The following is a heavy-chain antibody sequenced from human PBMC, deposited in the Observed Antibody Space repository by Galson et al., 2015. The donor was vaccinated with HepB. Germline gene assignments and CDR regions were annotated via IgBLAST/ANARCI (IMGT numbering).Heavy chain of an antibody. Sequence: TLSLTCTVSGGSISSGSYYWSWIRQPAGKGLEWIGRIYTSGSTNYNPSLKSRVTMSVDTSKNQFSLKLSSVTAADTAVYYCARGALDVDTAYYYYYMDVWGKGTTVTVSS. CDR2: IYTSGST. J-gene: IGHJ6*03. D-gene: IGHD5-18*01. CDR1: GGSISSGSYY. V-gene: IGHV4-61*02. CDR3: ARGALDVDTAYYYYYMDV.